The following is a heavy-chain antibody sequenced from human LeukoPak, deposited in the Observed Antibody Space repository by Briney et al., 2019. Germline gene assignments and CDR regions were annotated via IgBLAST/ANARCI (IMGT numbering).Heavy chain of an antibody. CDR2: ISGSGDNT. D-gene: IGHD2-15*01. Sequence: GGSLRLSCAASGFTFSSYAMSWVRQAPGKGLEWVSVISGSGDNTYYADSVKGRFTISRDNSKNTLYLQMNSLRAEDTAVYYCAKGHCSGGYCYLDYWGQGTLVTVSS. CDR1: GFTFSSYA. V-gene: IGHV3-23*01. CDR3: AKGHCSGGYCYLDY. J-gene: IGHJ4*02.